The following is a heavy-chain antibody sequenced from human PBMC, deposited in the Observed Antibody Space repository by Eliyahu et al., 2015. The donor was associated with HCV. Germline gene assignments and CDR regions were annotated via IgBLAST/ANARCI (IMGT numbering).Heavy chain of an antibody. J-gene: IGHJ2*01. CDR1: GGXISSSXXY. D-gene: IGHD5-24*01. CDR3: ARAFVSMATIRILWYFDL. Sequence: QLQLQGSGSGLVKPSETLSLPCTVSGGXISSSXXYYGWFRHPPGKGLEWVGRLFYSGDTYYNPSLKSRLTLFVDTPKDQFSLKLSSVTAADTAVYYCARAFVSMATIRILWYFDLWGRGTLVTVSS. V-gene: IGHV4-39*01. CDR2: LFYSGDT.